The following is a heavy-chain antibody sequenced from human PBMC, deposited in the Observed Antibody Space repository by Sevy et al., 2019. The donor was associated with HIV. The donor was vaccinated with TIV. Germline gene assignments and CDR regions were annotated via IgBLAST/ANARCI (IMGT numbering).Heavy chain of an antibody. V-gene: IGHV3-21*01. J-gene: IGHJ3*02. CDR1: GFTFSTYT. D-gene: IGHD3-10*01. CDR3: ARPYGSGSWEAFDI. Sequence: GGYLRLSCAASGFTFSTYTMNWVRQAPGKGLEWVSSISSSSNNIYYADTVKGRFTISRDNAKNSLYLQMNSLRAADTAVYYCARPYGSGSWEAFDIWGQGTMVTVSS. CDR2: ISSSSNNI.